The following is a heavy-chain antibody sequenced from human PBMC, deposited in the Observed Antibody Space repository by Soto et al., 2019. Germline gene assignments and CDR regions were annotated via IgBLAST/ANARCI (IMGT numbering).Heavy chain of an antibody. Sequence: GASVKVSCKASGGTFSSYAISWVRQAPGQGLEWMGGIIPIFGTANYAQKFQGRVTITADESTSTAYMELSSLRSEDTAVYYCAKGPSSSGLYNWFDHWGQGTLVTVSS. J-gene: IGHJ5*02. D-gene: IGHD6-6*01. CDR1: GGTFSSYA. CDR2: IIPIFGTA. CDR3: AKGPSSSGLYNWFDH. V-gene: IGHV1-69*13.